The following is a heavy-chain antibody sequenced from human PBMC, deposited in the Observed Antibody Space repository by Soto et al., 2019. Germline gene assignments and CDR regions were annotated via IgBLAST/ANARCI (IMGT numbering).Heavy chain of an antibody. CDR1: GGSISSSNW. V-gene: IGHV4-4*02. CDR3: VSLHGYCISSSRHGHYAMDV. J-gene: IGHJ6*02. CDR2: IYHSGST. D-gene: IGHD2-2*03. Sequence: SETLSLTCAVSGGSISSSNWWSWVRQPPGKGLEWIGEIYHSGSTNYNPSLKSRVTISVDKSKNQFSLKLSSVTAADTAVYYCVSLHGYCISSSRHGHYAMDVWGQGTTVTVS.